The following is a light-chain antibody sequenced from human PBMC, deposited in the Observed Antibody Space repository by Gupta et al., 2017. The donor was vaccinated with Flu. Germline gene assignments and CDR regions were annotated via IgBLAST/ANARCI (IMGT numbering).Light chain of an antibody. CDR1: AVGSEY. CDR3: HSTNGTTNVWV. Sequence: GETGSTSDAGAAVGSEYRCWHHQPPDQAPVLLFYKDRQRRSGVPARFSGSNYASTGALTIISVQAEDEADYYYHSTNGTTNVWVFGGGTKLTVL. CDR2: KDR. V-gene: IGLV3-25*01. J-gene: IGLJ3*02.